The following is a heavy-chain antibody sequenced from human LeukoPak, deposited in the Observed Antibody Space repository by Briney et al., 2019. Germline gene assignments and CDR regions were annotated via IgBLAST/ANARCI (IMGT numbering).Heavy chain of an antibody. V-gene: IGHV4-38-2*02. D-gene: IGHD6-13*01. CDR1: DYSISSGYY. CDR2: IYHSGST. CDR3: ALSSSWYGAWFDP. Sequence: PSETLSLTCTVSDYSISSGYYWGWIRQPPGKGLEWIGSIYHSGSTYYNPSLKSRVTISVDTSKNQFSLKLSSVTAADTAVYYCALSSSWYGAWFDPWGQGTLVTVSS. J-gene: IGHJ5*02.